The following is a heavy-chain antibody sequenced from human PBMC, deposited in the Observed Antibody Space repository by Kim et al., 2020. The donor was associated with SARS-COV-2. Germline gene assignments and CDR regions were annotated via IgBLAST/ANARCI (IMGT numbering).Heavy chain of an antibody. Sequence: SVKVSCKASGGSFSSYAISWVRQAPGQGLEWMGGIVPIFTTGNYTARNYAQKFQDRVTISADESTSTVYMDLRSLRSDDTAVYYCARGEGIAARAYYAMGVWGQGTTVTVSS. J-gene: IGHJ6*02. CDR3: ARGEGIAARAYYAMGV. D-gene: IGHD6-6*01. V-gene: IGHV1-69*13. CDR1: GGSFSSYA. CDR2: IVPIFTTGNYTAR.